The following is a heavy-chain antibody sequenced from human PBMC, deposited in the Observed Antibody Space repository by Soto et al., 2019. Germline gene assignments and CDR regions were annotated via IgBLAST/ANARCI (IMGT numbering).Heavy chain of an antibody. D-gene: IGHD2-15*01. CDR2: LSVTGDSA. V-gene: IGHV3-23*01. Sequence: EVQLFESGGGLVQPGGSLRLSCVASGFSLTNSAVSWVRQAPGKGLEWVSSLSVTGDSAFYSDSVKGRFTISRDISKSTLYLQMSSLRAEDTAVYYCAKNGCSYPACYPYYYYVDVWGKGTTVTVSS. CDR3: AKNGCSYPACYPYYYYVDV. CDR1: GFSLTNSA. J-gene: IGHJ6*03.